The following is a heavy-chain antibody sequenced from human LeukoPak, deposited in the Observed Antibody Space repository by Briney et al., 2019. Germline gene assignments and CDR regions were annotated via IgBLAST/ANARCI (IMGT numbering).Heavy chain of an antibody. CDR3: ARAVLRGAFDI. CDR2: IYHSGST. Sequence: TLSLTCAASGGSISSGGYSWSWIRQPPGKGLEWIGYIYHSGSTYYNPSLKSRVTISVDRSKNQFSLKLSSVTAADTAVYYCARAVLRGAFDIWGQGTMVTVSS. J-gene: IGHJ3*02. V-gene: IGHV4-30-2*01. CDR1: GGSISSGGYS.